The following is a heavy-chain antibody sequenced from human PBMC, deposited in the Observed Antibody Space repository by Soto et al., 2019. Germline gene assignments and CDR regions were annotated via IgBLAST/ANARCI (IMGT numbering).Heavy chain of an antibody. CDR1: GFTFTNAW. J-gene: IGHJ4*02. D-gene: IGHD5-12*01. V-gene: IGHV3-15*07. CDR3: TRVARDGYGLPFDY. Sequence: GGSLRLSCAASGFTFTNAWINWVRQAPGKGLEWVGRIKSKIDGGTTDFAAPVKGRFAISRDDSKNMVYLQMNSLKTEDTAVYYCTRVARDGYGLPFDYGGQGTLVTVSS. CDR2: IKSKIDGGTT.